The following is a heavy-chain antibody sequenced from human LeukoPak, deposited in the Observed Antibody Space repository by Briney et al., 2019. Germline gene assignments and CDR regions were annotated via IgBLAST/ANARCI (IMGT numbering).Heavy chain of an antibody. Sequence: QPSETLSLTCTVSGGSISSYYWSWIRQPPGKGLEWIGYIYYSGSTNYNPSLKSRVTISVDTSKNQFSLKLSSVTAADTAVYYCARGEVSVYRAIYFDYWGQGTLVTVSS. CDR2: IYYSGST. CDR1: GGSISSYY. CDR3: ARGEVSVYRAIYFDY. D-gene: IGHD2-2*02. V-gene: IGHV4-59*01. J-gene: IGHJ4*02.